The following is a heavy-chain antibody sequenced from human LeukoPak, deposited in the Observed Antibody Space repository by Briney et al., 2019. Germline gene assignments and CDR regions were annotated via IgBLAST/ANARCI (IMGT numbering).Heavy chain of an antibody. D-gene: IGHD7-27*01. Sequence: PSETLSLTCTVSGVSISNYYWSWIRQPPGKGLEWIGHIYSSGSTTYSPSLKSRVTMSVDTSKNQFSLRLSSVTAADTAVYYCARGGEAVKFDYWGQGTLVTVSS. CDR2: IYSSGST. J-gene: IGHJ4*02. CDR3: ARGGEAVKFDY. CDR1: GVSISNYY. V-gene: IGHV4-59*12.